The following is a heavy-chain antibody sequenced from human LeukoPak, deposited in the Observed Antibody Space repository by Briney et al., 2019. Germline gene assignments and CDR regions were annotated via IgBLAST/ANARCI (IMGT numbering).Heavy chain of an antibody. CDR1: AYLFSIYR. CDR2: IYSSGSDS. V-gene: IGHV5-51*01. CDR3: ARVRVPAAGLTDAFDI. J-gene: IGHJ3*02. D-gene: IGHD6-13*01. Sequence: GESLKISCQSSAYLFSIYRIARVRQLPGKGLEWMGIIYSSGSDSRYGPFVQGRVTFSADKSINTAYLQWTSLKASDTALYYGARVRVPAAGLTDAFDIWGQGTKVSVSS.